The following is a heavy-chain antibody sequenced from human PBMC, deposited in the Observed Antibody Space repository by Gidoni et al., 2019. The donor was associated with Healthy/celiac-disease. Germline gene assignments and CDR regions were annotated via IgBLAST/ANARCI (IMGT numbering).Heavy chain of an antibody. Sequence: QVQLQESGPGLVKPSQTLSLTCTVSGGSISSGGYYWSWIRQHPGKGLEWIGYIYYSGSTYYNPSLKSRVTISVDTSKNQFSLKLSSVTAADTAVYYCARVITMIVLGGAFDIWGQRTMVTVFS. CDR2: IYYSGST. CDR3: ARVITMIVLGGAFDI. J-gene: IGHJ3*02. D-gene: IGHD3-22*01. V-gene: IGHV4-31*03. CDR1: GGSISSGGYY.